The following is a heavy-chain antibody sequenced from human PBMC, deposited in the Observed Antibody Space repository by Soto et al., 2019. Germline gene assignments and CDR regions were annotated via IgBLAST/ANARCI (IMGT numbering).Heavy chain of an antibody. V-gene: IGHV4-59*01. D-gene: IGHD1-26*01. Sequence: SETLSLTCTVSGGSISSYYWSWIRQPPGKGLEWIGYIYYSGSTNYNPSLKSRVTISVDTSKNQFSLKLSSVTAADTAVYYCARESGSYPYFDYWGQGTLVTVSS. CDR2: IYYSGST. J-gene: IGHJ4*02. CDR1: GGSISSYY. CDR3: ARESGSYPYFDY.